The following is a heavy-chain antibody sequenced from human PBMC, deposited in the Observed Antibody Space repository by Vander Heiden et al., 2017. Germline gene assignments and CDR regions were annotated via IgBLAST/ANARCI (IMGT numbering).Heavy chain of an antibody. D-gene: IGHD3-3*01. CDR3: ASTILGVNYGMDV. J-gene: IGHJ6*02. CDR1: GFPVSSNY. V-gene: IGHV3-53*01. CDR2: IYSGGSK. Sequence: ELQLVESGGGLIQPGGSLRLSCAASGFPVSSNYMSWVGQAPGKGLEWVSVIYSGGSKYYADTVKGRFTISRDNYKNTLYLQMNSLRAEDTAVYYCASTILGVNYGMDVWGQGTTVTVSS.